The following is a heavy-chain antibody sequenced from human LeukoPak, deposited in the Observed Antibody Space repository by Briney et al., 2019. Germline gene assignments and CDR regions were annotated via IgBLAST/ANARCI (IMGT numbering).Heavy chain of an antibody. V-gene: IGHV3-74*01. CDR3: ARVAPSPNTIFGVVIDY. J-gene: IGHJ4*02. Sequence: GGSLRLSCAASGFTFSSYWMHWVRQAPGKGLVWVSRINTDGSSTSYADSVKGRFTISRDNAKNTLYLQMNSLRAEDTAVYYCARVAPSPNTIFGVVIDYWGQGTLVTVSS. CDR1: GFTFSSYW. CDR2: INTDGSST. D-gene: IGHD3-3*01.